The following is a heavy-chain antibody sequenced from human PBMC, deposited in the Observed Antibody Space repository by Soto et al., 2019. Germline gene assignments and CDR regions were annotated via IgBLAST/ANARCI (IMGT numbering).Heavy chain of an antibody. Sequence: QVQLVQSGAEVKKPGASVKVSCKASGYSFTSYDINWVRQATVQGLEWMGWMNPNSGNTGYAQKFQGRFTMTRNTAICTAYRDLSSLRSEDTAVYYCARDQQLRGFDPWGQGTLGSVSS. V-gene: IGHV1-8*01. CDR2: MNPNSGNT. CDR3: ARDQQLRGFDP. J-gene: IGHJ5*02. D-gene: IGHD3-3*01. CDR1: GYSFTSYD.